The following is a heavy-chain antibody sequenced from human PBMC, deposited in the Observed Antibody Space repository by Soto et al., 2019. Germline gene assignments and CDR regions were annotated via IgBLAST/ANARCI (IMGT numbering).Heavy chain of an antibody. CDR3: ARDKSTGLFDY. V-gene: IGHV4-59*12. CDR1: GGCISSYY. J-gene: IGHJ4*02. Sequence: PSETLSLTCTVSGGCISSYYWSWIRQPPGKGLEWIGYIYYSGSTNYNPSLKSRVTISVDTSKNQFSLKLSSVTAADTAVYYCARDKSTGLFDYWGQGTLVTVSS. D-gene: IGHD2-8*02. CDR2: IYYSGST.